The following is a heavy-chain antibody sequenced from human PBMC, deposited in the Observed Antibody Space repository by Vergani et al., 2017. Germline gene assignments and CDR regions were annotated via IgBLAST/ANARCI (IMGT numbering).Heavy chain of an antibody. D-gene: IGHD2-15*01. CDR2: IHTSGST. CDR3: AGGSCLGGSCYTPLFAY. Sequence: QVQLQESGPGLVKPSQTLSLTCTVSGGSINSHNYYWSWIRQPAGKGLEWIGRIHTSGSTNYNPSLKSRVTMSEDTSKNQFSLNLTSVTAADTAVYFCAGGSCLGGSCYTPLFAYWGQGILVTDSS. CDR1: GGSINSHNYY. J-gene: IGHJ4*02. V-gene: IGHV4-61*02.